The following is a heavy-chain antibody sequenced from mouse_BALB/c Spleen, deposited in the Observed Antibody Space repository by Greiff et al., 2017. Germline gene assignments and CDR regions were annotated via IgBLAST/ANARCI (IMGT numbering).Heavy chain of an antibody. CDR3: ACGNYFAY. V-gene: IGHV1-7*01. D-gene: IGHD2-1*01. J-gene: IGHJ3*01. CDR1: GYTFTSYW. CDR2: INPSTGYT. Sequence: QGQLQQSGAELAKPGASVKMSCKASGYTFTSYWMHWVKQRPGQGLEWIGYINPSTGYTEYNQKFKDKATLTADKSSSTAYMQLSSLTSEDSAVYYCACGNYFAYWGQGTLVTVSA.